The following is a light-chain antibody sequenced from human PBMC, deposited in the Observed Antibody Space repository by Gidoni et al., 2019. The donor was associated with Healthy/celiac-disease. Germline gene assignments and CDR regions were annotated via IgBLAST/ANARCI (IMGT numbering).Light chain of an antibody. V-gene: IGKV1-33*01. J-gene: IGKJ4*01. CDR3: QQYDKLPPS. Sequence: DLQMTQSPSSLSASVGERVTITCQASQDISNYLNWYQQKPEKAPKLLIYDASKWETGVPARFRGSGSGTELTFTISSLQPEDIATYYCQQYDKLPPSFGGGTKVEIK. CDR1: QDISNY. CDR2: DAS.